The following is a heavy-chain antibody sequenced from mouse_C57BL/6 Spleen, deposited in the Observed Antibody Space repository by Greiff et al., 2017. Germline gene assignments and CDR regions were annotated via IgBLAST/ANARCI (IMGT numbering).Heavy chain of an antibody. CDR3: ARRDLLRPDYAMDY. CDR2: INPSTGGT. V-gene: IGHV1-42*01. J-gene: IGHJ4*01. Sequence: VQLQQSGPELVKPGASVKISCKASGYSLTGHYMNWVKQSPEKSLEWIGEINPSTGGTTYNQKFKAKATLTVDTSSSTAYMQLKSLTSEDSAVYYCARRDLLRPDYAMDYWGQGTSVTVSS. CDR1: GYSLTGHY. D-gene: IGHD1-2*01.